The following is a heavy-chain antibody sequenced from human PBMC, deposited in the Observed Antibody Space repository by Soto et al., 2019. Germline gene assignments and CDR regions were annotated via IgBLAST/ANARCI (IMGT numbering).Heavy chain of an antibody. CDR1: VFTFRSYA. CDR3: AKDLGNYYYDSSGYSSYGMEV. V-gene: IGHV3-23*01. Sequence: GGSLRLSCAASVFTFRSYAMNLVRQAPGKGLEWVSAISASGGTTYYADSVKGRFTISRDNSRNTLFLQVNSLRAEDTAVYYCAKDLGNYYYDSSGYSSYGMEVWGQGTTVTVSS. J-gene: IGHJ6*02. CDR2: ISASGGTT. D-gene: IGHD3-22*01.